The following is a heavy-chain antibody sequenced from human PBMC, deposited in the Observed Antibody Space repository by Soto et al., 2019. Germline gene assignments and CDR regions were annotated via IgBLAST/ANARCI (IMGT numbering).Heavy chain of an antibody. D-gene: IGHD3-9*01. CDR3: AKDIYDILTGYSRGDGLDL. Sequence: EVQLVESGGDLVQPGRSLRLACTASGFKFDDYAMHWVRQAPGKGLERVSGISWKSGSMNYADSVKGRFTISRDNAKNSLYLQMNSLRSEDTALYYCAKDIYDILTGYSRGDGLDLWGHGTMVTVSS. CDR2: ISWKSGSM. J-gene: IGHJ3*01. CDR1: GFKFDDYA. V-gene: IGHV3-9*01.